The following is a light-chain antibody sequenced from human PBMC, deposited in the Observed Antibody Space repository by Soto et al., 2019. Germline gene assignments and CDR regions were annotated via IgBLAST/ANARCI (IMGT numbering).Light chain of an antibody. J-gene: IGKJ1*01. V-gene: IGKV3-20*01. CDR3: HQYGTSPWT. CDR2: GAS. CDR1: QSVSSNC. Sequence: EIVLTQSPGTLSLSPGERATLSCRASQSVSSNCLAWYQQKPGQAPGLLIHGASSRATGIPDRFSGSGSGTDFTLTISSLEPEDFAVYYCHQYGTSPWTFGQGTKVEIK.